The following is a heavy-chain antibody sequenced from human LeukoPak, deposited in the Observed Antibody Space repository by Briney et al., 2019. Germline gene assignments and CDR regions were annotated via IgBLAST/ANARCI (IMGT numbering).Heavy chain of an antibody. CDR1: GASISSYY. V-gene: IGHV4-59*01. CDR3: ARHRYYYDSSGYYYQP. CDR2: IYYSGST. J-gene: IGHJ5*02. D-gene: IGHD3-22*01. Sequence: SETLSLTCTVSGASISSYYWSWIRQPPGKGLEWIGYIYYSGSTNYNPSLKSRVTISVDTSKNQFSLRLSSVTAADTAVYYCARHRYYYDSSGYYYQPWGQGALVTVSS.